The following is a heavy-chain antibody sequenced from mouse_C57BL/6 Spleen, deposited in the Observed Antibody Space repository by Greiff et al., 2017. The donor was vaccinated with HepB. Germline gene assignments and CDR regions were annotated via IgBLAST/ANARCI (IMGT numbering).Heavy chain of an antibody. CDR2: IRNKANGYTT. J-gene: IGHJ4*01. D-gene: IGHD3-2*02. CDR3: ARSDSSGYPGDY. CDR1: GFTFTDYY. V-gene: IGHV7-3*01. Sequence: EVKLVESGGGLVQPGGSLSLSCAASGFTFTDYYMSWVRQPPGKALEWLGFIRNKANGYTTEYSAYVKVRFTISRDNSQSILYLQMNARRAEDSATYYCARSDSSGYPGDYWGQGTSVTVSS.